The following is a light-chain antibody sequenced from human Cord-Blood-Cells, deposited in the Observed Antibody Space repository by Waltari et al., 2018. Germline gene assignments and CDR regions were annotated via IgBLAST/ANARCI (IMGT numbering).Light chain of an antibody. CDR1: QGVLYSSNNKNY. J-gene: IGKJ1*01. CDR2: WAS. V-gene: IGKV4-1*01. Sequence: DIVMTQSPDSLAVSLGERATINCKSSQGVLYSSNNKNYLAWYQQKPGQPPKLLIYWASTRESGVPDQFSGSGSGTDFTLTISSLQAEDVAVYYCQQYYSTPPTFGQGTKVEIK. CDR3: QQYYSTPPT.